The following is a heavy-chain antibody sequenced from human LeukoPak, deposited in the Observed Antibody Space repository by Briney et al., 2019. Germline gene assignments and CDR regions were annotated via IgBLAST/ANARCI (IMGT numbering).Heavy chain of an antibody. Sequence: ASVKVSCEASGYTFTSYAMHWVRQAPGQRLEWMGWINAGNGNTKYSQKFQGRVTITRDTSASTAYMELSSLRSEDTAVYYCARVTYDSSGYYLPYFDYWGQGTLVTVSS. CDR3: ARVTYDSSGYYLPYFDY. V-gene: IGHV1-3*01. CDR2: INAGNGNT. CDR1: GYTFTSYA. D-gene: IGHD3-22*01. J-gene: IGHJ4*02.